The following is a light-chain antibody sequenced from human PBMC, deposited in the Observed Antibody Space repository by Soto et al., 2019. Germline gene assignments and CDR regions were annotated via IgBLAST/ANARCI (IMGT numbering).Light chain of an antibody. Sequence: DIQMTQSPSTLSASVGDRVITTCRASQSISTWLAWYQQKPGKAPKLLIYKASSLESGVPSRFSGSGSGTEFTLTISSLQPDDFATYYCQQYNSYPWTFGQGTKVDIK. CDR3: QQYNSYPWT. CDR2: KAS. CDR1: QSISTW. J-gene: IGKJ1*01. V-gene: IGKV1-5*03.